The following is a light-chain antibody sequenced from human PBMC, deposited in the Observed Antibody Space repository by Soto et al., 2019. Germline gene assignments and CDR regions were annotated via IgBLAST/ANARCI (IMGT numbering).Light chain of an antibody. Sequence: QSVLTQPPSASGTPGQRVTISCSGSSSNIGSNYVYWYQQFPGSAPKLLIYRNDQRPSRVPDRFSGSKSGTSASLAISGPRSEDEADYYCAAWDDSLSAVVFGGGTKLTVL. CDR3: AAWDDSLSAVV. CDR2: RND. J-gene: IGLJ2*01. CDR1: SSNIGSNY. V-gene: IGLV1-47*01.